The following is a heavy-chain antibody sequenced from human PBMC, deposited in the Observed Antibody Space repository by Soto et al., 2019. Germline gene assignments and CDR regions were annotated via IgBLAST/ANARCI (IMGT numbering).Heavy chain of an antibody. D-gene: IGHD6-6*01. CDR1: GFKFDDYV. CDR3: VKEMSYGSSSGFHL. V-gene: IGHV3-9*01. Sequence: GGSLRLSCGVSGFKFDDYVMHWVRQVSGKGLAWLSGISWNSAYIGYAESVKGRFTISRDNAKNSLYLQMNSLRPEDTGLYYCVKEMSYGSSSGFHLWGEGPQVTVSS. CDR2: ISWNSAYI. J-gene: IGHJ5*02.